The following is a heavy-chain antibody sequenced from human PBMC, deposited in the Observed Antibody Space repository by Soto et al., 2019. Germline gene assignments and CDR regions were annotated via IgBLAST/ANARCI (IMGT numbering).Heavy chain of an antibody. D-gene: IGHD2-21*02. CDR2: IYYSGST. V-gene: IGHV4-30-4*01. CDR3: ASAHGDCPHFDY. CDR1: GGSFSSANHY. J-gene: IGHJ4*02. Sequence: QVQLQESGPGLVQPSQTLSLTCTVSGGSFSSANHYWTWIRQPPGKGLEWIGYIYYSGSTYYNPSLKSRVIISLDTSKKQFSLKLSSVTAADTAVYYCASAHGDCPHFDYWGQGTLVTVSS.